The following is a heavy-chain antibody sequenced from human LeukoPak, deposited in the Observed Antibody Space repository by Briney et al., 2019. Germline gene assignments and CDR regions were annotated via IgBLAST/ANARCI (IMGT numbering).Heavy chain of an antibody. CDR1: GFTFSSYW. J-gene: IGHJ4*02. CDR3: ARMGYYYDSSGWEAY. CDR2: IKQDGSEK. Sequence: PGGSLRLSCAVSGFTFSSYWMSWVRQAPGKGLEWVANIKQDGSEKYYVDSVKGRFTISRDNAKNSLYLQMNSLRAEDTAVYYCARMGYYYDSSGWEAYWGQGTLVTVSS. D-gene: IGHD3-22*01. V-gene: IGHV3-7*01.